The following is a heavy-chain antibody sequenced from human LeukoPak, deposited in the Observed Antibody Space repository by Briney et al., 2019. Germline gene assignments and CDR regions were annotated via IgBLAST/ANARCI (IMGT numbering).Heavy chain of an antibody. CDR2: ISAYNGNT. J-gene: IGHJ5*02. D-gene: IGHD3-10*01. V-gene: IGHV1-18*01. Sequence: ASVKVSCKASGYTFTSYGISWVRQAPGQGLEWMGWISAYNGNTNYAQKLQGRVTMTTDTSTSTAYMELRSLRSDDTAVYYCARANTMVRGVIISYWFDPWGQGTLVTVSS. CDR3: ARANTMVRGVIISYWFDP. CDR1: GYTFTSYG.